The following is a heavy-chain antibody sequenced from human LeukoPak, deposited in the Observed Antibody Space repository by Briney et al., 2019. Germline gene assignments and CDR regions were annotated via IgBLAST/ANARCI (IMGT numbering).Heavy chain of an antibody. J-gene: IGHJ3*02. D-gene: IGHD1-26*01. V-gene: IGHV1-69*06. Sequence: VASVKVSCKASGGTLSSYAISWVRQAPGQGLEWMGGIIPIFGTANYAQKFQGRVTITADKSTSTAYMELSSLRSEDTAVYYCARGPGGSYDAFDIWGQGTMVTVSS. CDR2: IIPIFGTA. CDR3: ARGPGGSYDAFDI. CDR1: GGTLSSYA.